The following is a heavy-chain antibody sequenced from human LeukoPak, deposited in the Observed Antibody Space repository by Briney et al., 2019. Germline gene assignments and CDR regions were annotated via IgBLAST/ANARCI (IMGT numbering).Heavy chain of an antibody. CDR3: ARAKGGIVLMVYADN. CDR2: ISTQGATI. V-gene: IGHV3-64D*09. J-gene: IGHJ4*02. CDR1: GFIFSNYA. D-gene: IGHD2-8*01. Sequence: GGSLRLSCSASGFIFSNYAMHWVRQAPGQGLEYVSAISTQGATIYYADSVKGRFTISRDNSKNTLYLQMSSLRAEDTAVYYCARAKGGIVLMVYADNWGQGTLVTVSS.